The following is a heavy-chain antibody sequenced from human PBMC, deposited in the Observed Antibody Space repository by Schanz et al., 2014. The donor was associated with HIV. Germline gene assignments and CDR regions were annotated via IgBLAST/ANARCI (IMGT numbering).Heavy chain of an antibody. Sequence: QVQLVQSGAEVKNPGASVKVSCKASGGTFSSYAISWVRQAPGQGLEWMGWINPSSGGTNYAQKFQGRVTMTRDTSISTAYMELRRLRSDDTAVYYCARDRSAAVTASDYWGQGTLVTVSS. V-gene: IGHV1-2*02. D-gene: IGHD6-13*01. CDR2: INPSSGGT. J-gene: IGHJ4*02. CDR1: GGTFSSYA. CDR3: ARDRSAAVTASDY.